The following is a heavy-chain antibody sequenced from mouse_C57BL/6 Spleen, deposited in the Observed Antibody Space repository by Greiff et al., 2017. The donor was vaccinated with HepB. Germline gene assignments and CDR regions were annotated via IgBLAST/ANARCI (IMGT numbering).Heavy chain of an antibody. CDR3: ARGFNWVSFDY. D-gene: IGHD4-1*01. CDR1: GYTFTDYY. V-gene: IGHV1-26*01. Sequence: VQLQQSGPELVKPGASVKISCKASGYTFTDYYMNWVKQSHGKSLEWIGDINPNNGGTSYNQKFKGKATLTVDKSSSTAYMELRSLTSEDSAVYYCARGFNWVSFDYWGQGTTLTVSS. CDR2: INPNNGGT. J-gene: IGHJ2*01.